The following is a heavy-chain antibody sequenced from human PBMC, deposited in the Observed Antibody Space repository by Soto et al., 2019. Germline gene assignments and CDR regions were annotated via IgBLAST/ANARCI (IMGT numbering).Heavy chain of an antibody. Sequence: QITLKESGPTLVKPTQTLTLTCTFSGFSLSTSGVGVGWIRQPPGKALEWLALIYWNDDKRYSPSLKSRLTITKDTSKNQVVLTMTNMDPVDTATYYCARTTQLPDYYYYGMDVWGQGTTVTVSS. J-gene: IGHJ6*02. V-gene: IGHV2-5*01. D-gene: IGHD1-1*01. CDR2: IYWNDDK. CDR3: ARTTQLPDYYYYGMDV. CDR1: GFSLSTSGVG.